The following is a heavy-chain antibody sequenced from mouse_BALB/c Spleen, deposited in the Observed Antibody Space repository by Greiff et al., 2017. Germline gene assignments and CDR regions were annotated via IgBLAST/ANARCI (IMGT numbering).Heavy chain of an antibody. V-gene: IGHV5-6-5*01. D-gene: IGHD1-1*01. CDR1: GFTFSSYA. J-gene: IGHJ4*01. CDR3: ARVLLPYAMDY. CDR2: ISSGGST. Sequence: DVMLVESGGGLVKPGGSLKLSCAASGFTFSSYAMSWVRQTPEKRLEWVASISSGGSTYYPDSVKGRFTISRDNARNILYLQMSSLRSEDTAMYYCARVLLPYAMDYWGQGTSVTVSS.